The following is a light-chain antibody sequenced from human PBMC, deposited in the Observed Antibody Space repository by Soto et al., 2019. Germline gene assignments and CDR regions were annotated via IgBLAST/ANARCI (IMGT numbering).Light chain of an antibody. Sequence: QSVLTQPPSASGSPGQSVTISCTGTSSDVGGYDYVSWYQQHPGKAPKLMISEVSKRPSGVPDRFSGSKSGNTASLTVSGLQAEDEADYYCISYAGTNNLYVFGTGTKLTV. V-gene: IGLV2-8*01. CDR3: ISYAGTNNLYV. CDR2: EVS. J-gene: IGLJ1*01. CDR1: SSDVGGYDY.